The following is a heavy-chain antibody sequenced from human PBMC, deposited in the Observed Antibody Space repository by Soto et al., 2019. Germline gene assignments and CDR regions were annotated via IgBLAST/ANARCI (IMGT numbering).Heavy chain of an antibody. CDR3: ARDKDYYYGMDV. J-gene: IGHJ6*02. CDR1: GGSISGYY. CDR2: RHHSGST. Sequence: SETLSLTCSVSGGSISGYYWSWIRQPPGKGLEWVGYRHHSGSTNYNTSLKSRVTISLDTSRNQFSLKLSSVTAADTAVYYCARDKDYYYGMDVWGQGTTVTVSS. V-gene: IGHV4-59*01.